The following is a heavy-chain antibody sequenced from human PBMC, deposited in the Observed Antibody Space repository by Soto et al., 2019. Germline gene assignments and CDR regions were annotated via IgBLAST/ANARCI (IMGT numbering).Heavy chain of an antibody. CDR2: ISSSSSYI. J-gene: IGHJ4*02. CDR3: ARDESSGWYDY. CDR1: GFTFSSDS. V-gene: IGHV3-21*01. D-gene: IGHD6-19*01. Sequence: PGGSLRLSCAASGFTFSSDSMNWVRQAPGKGLEWVSSISSSSSYIYYADPVKGRFTISRDNAKNSLYLQMNSLRAEDTAVYYCARDESSGWYDYWGQGTLVTVSS.